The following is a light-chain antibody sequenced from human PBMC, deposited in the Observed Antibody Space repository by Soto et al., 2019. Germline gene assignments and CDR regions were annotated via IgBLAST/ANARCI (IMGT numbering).Light chain of an antibody. CDR3: QQRNQWPPVT. J-gene: IGKJ4*01. CDR1: QSVSSSY. Sequence: EIVLTQSPGTLSLSPGEIATLSFRASQSVSSSYLAWYQQKPGQAPRLLIYGASSRATGIPDRFSGSGSGTDFTLTISRLEPEDFAVYYCQQRNQWPPVTFGGGTKVDIK. V-gene: IGKV3D-20*02. CDR2: GAS.